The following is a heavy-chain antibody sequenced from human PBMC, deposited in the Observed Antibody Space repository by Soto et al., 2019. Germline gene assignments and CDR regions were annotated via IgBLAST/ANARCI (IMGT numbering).Heavy chain of an antibody. CDR2: INPNTGDT. CDR1: GYTLSDYF. D-gene: IGHD6-13*01. J-gene: IGHJ3*02. CDR3: TREGVGIGTVGKGNDAFDI. V-gene: IGHV1-2*02. Sequence: QVQLLQSGAEVMKPGASVRVSCEASGYTLSDYFMQWVRQAPGQGLEWMGWINPNTGDTHYAQKFQGRVTMTRDTSINTAYMELNRLTSEDTAVYVCTREGVGIGTVGKGNDAFDIWGQVTKVTVS.